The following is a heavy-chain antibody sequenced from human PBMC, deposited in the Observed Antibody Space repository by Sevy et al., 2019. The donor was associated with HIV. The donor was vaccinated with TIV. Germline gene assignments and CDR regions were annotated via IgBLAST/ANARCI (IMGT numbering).Heavy chain of an antibody. Sequence: GESLKISCKGSGYSFTSYWIGWVRQMPGKGLEWMGIIYPGDSDTRYSPSFQAQVTISADKSISTAYLQWSSLKASDTAMYYCARSRRDGYNPKGAFDIWGQGTMVTVSS. CDR2: IYPGDSDT. CDR3: ARSRRDGYNPKGAFDI. J-gene: IGHJ3*02. CDR1: GYSFTSYW. V-gene: IGHV5-51*01. D-gene: IGHD5-12*01.